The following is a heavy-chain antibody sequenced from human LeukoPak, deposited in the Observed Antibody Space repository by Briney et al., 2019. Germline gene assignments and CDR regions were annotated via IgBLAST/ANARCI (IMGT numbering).Heavy chain of an antibody. D-gene: IGHD2-2*01. CDR1: GFIISTYY. CDR2: IKQDGSEN. V-gene: IGHV3-7*01. CDR3: ARERYCTTATCYVGVPFDY. J-gene: IGHJ4*02. Sequence: GGSLRLSCAASGFIISTYYMTCVRQAPGKGLEWVAGIKQDGSENYYVDSVKGRFTVSRDNSKNSLYLQMNSLRAEDTAVYFCARERYCTTATCYVGVPFDYWGQGTLVTVSS.